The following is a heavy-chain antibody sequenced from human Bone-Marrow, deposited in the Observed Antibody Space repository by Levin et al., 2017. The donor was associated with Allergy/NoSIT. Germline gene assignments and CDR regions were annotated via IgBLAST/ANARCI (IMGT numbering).Heavy chain of an antibody. CDR1: GFTFSSYA. CDR2: TSYDGNNK. V-gene: IGHV3-30*18. D-gene: IGHD3-3*01. Sequence: PGGSLRLSCAASGFTFSSYAMHWVRQAPGKGLEWVAVTSYDGNNKYYADSVKGRFTISRDNSKNTLDLQMNSLRREDTALYYCAKVLGPYNGVGTYIPWGAPDMWGRGTMVTVSS. J-gene: IGHJ3*02. CDR3: AKVLGPYNGVGTYIPWGAPDM.